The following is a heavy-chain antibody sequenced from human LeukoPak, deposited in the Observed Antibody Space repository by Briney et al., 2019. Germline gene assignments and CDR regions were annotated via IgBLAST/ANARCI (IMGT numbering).Heavy chain of an antibody. CDR2: ISSSSSYI. D-gene: IGHD3-3*01. CDR1: GFTFSSYS. J-gene: IGHJ6*02. V-gene: IGHV3-21*01. Sequence: PGGSLRLSCAASGFTFSSYSMNWVRQAPGKGLEWVSSISSSSSYIYYADSVKGRFTISRDNAKNSLYLQMNSLRAEDTAVYYCARDQSPEYYDFWSGYADYYYYYGMDVWGQGTTVTVSS. CDR3: ARDQSPEYYDFWSGYADYYYYYGMDV.